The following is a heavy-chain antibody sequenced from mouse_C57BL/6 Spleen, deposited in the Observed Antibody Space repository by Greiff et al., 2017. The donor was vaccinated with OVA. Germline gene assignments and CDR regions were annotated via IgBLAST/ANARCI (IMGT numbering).Heavy chain of an antibody. V-gene: IGHV5-4*01. CDR2: ISDGGSYT. CDR3: ARESRYGSSIYAMDY. CDR1: GFTFSSYA. Sequence: DVKLVESGGGLVKPGGSLKLSCAASGFTFSSYAMSWVRQTPEKRLEWVATISDGGSYTYYPDNVKGRFTISRDNAKNNLYLQMSHLKSEDTAMDYCARESRYGSSIYAMDYWGQGTSVTVSS. D-gene: IGHD1-1*01. J-gene: IGHJ4*01.